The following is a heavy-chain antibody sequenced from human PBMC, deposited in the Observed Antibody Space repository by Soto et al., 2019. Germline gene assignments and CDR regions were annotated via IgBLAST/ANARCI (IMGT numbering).Heavy chain of an antibody. CDR3: ARRSHYYDSSGYFNWFYP. J-gene: IGHJ5*02. Sequence: SETLSLTCAVSGGSISIGGYSWSWIRQPPGKGLEWIGYIYHSGSTYYNPSLKSRVTISVDRSKNQFSLKLSSVTAADTAVYYCARRSHYYDSSGYFNWFYPWSQGTLVTVSS. CDR1: GGSISIGGYS. D-gene: IGHD3-22*01. CDR2: IYHSGST. V-gene: IGHV4-30-2*01.